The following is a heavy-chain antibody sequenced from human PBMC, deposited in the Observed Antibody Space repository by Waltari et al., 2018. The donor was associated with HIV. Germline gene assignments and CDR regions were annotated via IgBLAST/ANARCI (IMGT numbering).Heavy chain of an antibody. CDR3: ARGNCHLGSCLLVAYPFDV. D-gene: IGHD2-8*02. CDR1: GDSLTHHS. J-gene: IGHJ3*01. Sequence: VQLRESGPRLVKPSETLSPVCNVSGDSLTHHSCLLIRQSPDRGLEWIGYFHYSGSKNNDSGSTTYNPSFQRRVNISVARSKNQVSLRLRAGTAAETGVYFCARGNCHLGSCLLVAYPFDVWGQGIPVVVSS. CDR2: FHYSGSKNNDSGST. V-gene: IGHV4-59*08.